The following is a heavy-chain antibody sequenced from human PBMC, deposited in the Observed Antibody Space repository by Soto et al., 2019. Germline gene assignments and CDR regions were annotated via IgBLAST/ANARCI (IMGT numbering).Heavy chain of an antibody. CDR2: ISDSGGIT. D-gene: IGHD5-18*01. CDR1: GFTFSSYA. J-gene: IGHJ4*02. CDR3: AKGGYNYGFLFDC. Sequence: GGSLRLSCAASGFTFSSYAMSWVRQAPGKGLEWVSAISDSGGITYYADSVKGRFTISRDNSKNTLYLQMNSLRAEDTAVYYCAKGGYNYGFLFDCWGQGTLVTVSS. V-gene: IGHV3-23*01.